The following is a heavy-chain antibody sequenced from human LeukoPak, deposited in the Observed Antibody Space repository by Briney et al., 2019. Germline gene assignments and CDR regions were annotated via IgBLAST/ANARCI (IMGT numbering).Heavy chain of an antibody. V-gene: IGHV3-21*01. Sequence: GGSLRLSCAASGFTFSSYNMNWVRQAPGKGLEWVSSIISSSDYIYYADSVKGRFTISRDNAKNSLYLQMKSLRAEDTAVYYCARGKTSQNIVTRKTYNWFDPWGQGTLVTVSS. CDR2: IISSSDYI. CDR3: ARGKTSQNIVTRKTYNWFDP. J-gene: IGHJ5*02. D-gene: IGHD2/OR15-2a*01. CDR1: GFTFSSYN.